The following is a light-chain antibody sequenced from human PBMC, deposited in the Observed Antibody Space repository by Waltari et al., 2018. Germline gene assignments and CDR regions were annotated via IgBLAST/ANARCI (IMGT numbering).Light chain of an antibody. Sequence: QSALTQPASVSGSPGRSIPIPCTGTSSAVGVSTYVSWYQHHPGKAPKLMIYDFSNRPSGVSNRVSGSKSGNTASLTISGLQAEDEADYYCSSYTSSSTYVFGTGTKVTVL. J-gene: IGLJ1*01. V-gene: IGLV2-14*03. CDR3: SSYTSSSTYV. CDR1: SSAVGVSTY. CDR2: DFS.